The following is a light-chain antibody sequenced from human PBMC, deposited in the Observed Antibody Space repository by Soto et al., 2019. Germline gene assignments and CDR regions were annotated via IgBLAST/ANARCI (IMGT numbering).Light chain of an antibody. CDR1: SSDVGGYDY. CDR3: SSYTTTSTYV. V-gene: IGLV2-14*01. CDR2: EVT. Sequence: QSVLTQPASVSGSPGQSITISCTGTSSDVGGYDYVSWYQQHPGKAPKFMIYEVTNRPSGVSHRFSGSKSGNTASLTISGLQAEDEADYYCSSYTTTSTYVVGTGTKLTVL. J-gene: IGLJ1*01.